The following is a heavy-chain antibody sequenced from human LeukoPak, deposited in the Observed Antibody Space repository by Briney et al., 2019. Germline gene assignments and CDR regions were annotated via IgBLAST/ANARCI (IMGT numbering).Heavy chain of an antibody. J-gene: IGHJ6*03. Sequence: SETLSLTCPVYGGSFSGYYWSWIRQPPGKGLEWIGEINHSGSTNYNPSLKSRVTISVDTSKNQFSLKLSSVTAADTAVYYCARMGLRYYYYYMDVWGKGTTVTVSS. CDR3: ARMGLRYYYYYMDV. CDR2: INHSGST. D-gene: IGHD5-12*01. CDR1: GGSFSGYY. V-gene: IGHV4-34*01.